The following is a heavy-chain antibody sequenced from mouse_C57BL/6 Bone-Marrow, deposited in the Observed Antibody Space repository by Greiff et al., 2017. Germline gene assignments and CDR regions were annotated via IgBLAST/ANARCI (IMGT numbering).Heavy chain of an antibody. CDR2: ILPGSGST. CDR3: ARAIYYYGSSFYAMDY. D-gene: IGHD1-1*01. V-gene: IGHV1-9*01. CDR1: GYTFTGYW. Sequence: QVQLQQSGAELMKPGASVKLSCKATGYTFTGYWIEWVKQRPGHGLEWIGEILPGSGSTNYNEKFKGKATFTADTSSNTAYMQLSSLTTEDSAIYYCARAIYYYGSSFYAMDYWGQGTSVTVSS. J-gene: IGHJ4*01.